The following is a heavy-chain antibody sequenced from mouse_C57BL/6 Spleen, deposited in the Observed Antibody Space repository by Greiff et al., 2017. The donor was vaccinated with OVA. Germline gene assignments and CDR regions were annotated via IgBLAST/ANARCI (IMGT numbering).Heavy chain of an antibody. Sequence: LEESGPELVKPGASVKISCKASGYAFSSSWMNWVKQRPGKGLEWIGRIYPGDGDTNYNGKFKGKATLTADKSSSTAYMQLSSLTSEDSAVYFCASEDQGFAYWGQGTLVTVSA. V-gene: IGHV1-82*01. J-gene: IGHJ3*01. CDR3: ASEDQGFAY. CDR1: GYAFSSSW. CDR2: IYPGDGDT.